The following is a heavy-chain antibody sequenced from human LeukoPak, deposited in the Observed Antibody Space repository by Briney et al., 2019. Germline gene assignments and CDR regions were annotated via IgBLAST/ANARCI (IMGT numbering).Heavy chain of an antibody. CDR3: ARGYYGSGSYYRS. J-gene: IGHJ5*02. Sequence: GASVKVSCKASGYTFTGYYMHWVRQAPGQGLEWMGWINPNSGGTNYAQKFQGRVTMTRDTSISTAYMELSRLRSDDTAVYYCARGYYGSGSYYRSWGQGTPVTVSS. CDR2: INPNSGGT. CDR1: GYTFTGYY. V-gene: IGHV1-2*02. D-gene: IGHD3-10*01.